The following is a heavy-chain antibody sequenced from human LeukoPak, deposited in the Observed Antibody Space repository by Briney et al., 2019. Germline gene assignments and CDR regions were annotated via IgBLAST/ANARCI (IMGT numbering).Heavy chain of an antibody. CDR1: GGSISGYY. CDR2: IYYSGST. Sequence: PSETLSLTCTVSGGSISGYYWSWIRQPPGKGLEWIGYIYYSGSTNYNPSLKSRVTISVDTSKDLFSLKLSSVTAADTAVYFCARLNYFDSTGYYFFDYWGQGALVAVSS. V-gene: IGHV4-59*08. J-gene: IGHJ4*02. CDR3: ARLNYFDSTGYYFFDY. D-gene: IGHD3-22*01.